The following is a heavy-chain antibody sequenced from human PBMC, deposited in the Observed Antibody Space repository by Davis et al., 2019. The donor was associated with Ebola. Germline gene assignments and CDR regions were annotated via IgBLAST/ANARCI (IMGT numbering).Heavy chain of an antibody. Sequence: MPSETLSLTCTVSGGSISSSSYYWGWIRQPPGKGLEWIGNIYYSGSTYYNPSLKSRVTISVDTSKNQFSLKLSSVTAADTAVYYCARALGYCRFDPWGQGTLVTVSS. J-gene: IGHJ5*02. V-gene: IGHV4-39*07. D-gene: IGHD2-15*01. CDR3: ARALGYCRFDP. CDR2: IYYSGST. CDR1: GGSISSSSYY.